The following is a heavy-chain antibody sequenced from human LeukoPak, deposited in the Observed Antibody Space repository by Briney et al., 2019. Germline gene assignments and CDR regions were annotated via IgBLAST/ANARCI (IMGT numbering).Heavy chain of an antibody. Sequence: SETLSLTCSVSSGSISTYFWSWLRHPPGKRLEWFVFIYYSGSTNYNPSLKRRLIISMDDTKNKFPLLLLSLTAAATPVYYCAAGLGTSGAGRRGLLPRDYWGAETLVTVSS. J-gene: IGHJ4*02. CDR3: AAGLGTSGAGRRGLLPRDY. CDR1: SGSISTYF. D-gene: IGHD1-14*01. CDR2: IYYSGST. V-gene: IGHV4-59*08.